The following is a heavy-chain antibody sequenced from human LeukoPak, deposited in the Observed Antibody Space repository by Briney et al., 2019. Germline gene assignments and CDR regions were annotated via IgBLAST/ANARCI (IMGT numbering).Heavy chain of an antibody. CDR3: ARDAYCTNGVCYTGGY. J-gene: IGHJ4*02. CDR2: ISSSSSYI. CDR1: GFTFSSYS. Sequence: GGSLRLSCAASGFTFSSYSMNWVRQAPGKGLEWVSSISSSSSYIYYADSVKGRFTISRDNAKNSLYLQMNSLRAEDTAVYYCARDAYCTNGVCYTGGYWGQGTLVTVSS. D-gene: IGHD2-8*01. V-gene: IGHV3-21*01.